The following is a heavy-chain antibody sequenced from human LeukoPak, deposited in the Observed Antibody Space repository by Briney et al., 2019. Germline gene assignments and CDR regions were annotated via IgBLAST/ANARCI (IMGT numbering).Heavy chain of an antibody. CDR2: ISDSGSST. V-gene: IGHV3-23*01. D-gene: IGHD3-22*01. J-gene: IGHJ4*02. CDR3: AKYSSSGSRYFDY. CDR1: GFTFSSYV. Sequence: GGSLRLSCAASGFTFSSYVMSWVRQAPGKGLEWVSAISDSGSSTFFADSVKGRFTISRDNSRNTLYLQMDSLRAEDTAVYYCAKYSSSGSRYFDYWGQGTLVTVSS.